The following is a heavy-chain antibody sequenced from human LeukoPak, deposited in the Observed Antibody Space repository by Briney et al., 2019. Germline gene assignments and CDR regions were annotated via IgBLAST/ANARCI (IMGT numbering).Heavy chain of an antibody. D-gene: IGHD2-21*01. J-gene: IGHJ4*02. V-gene: IGHV5-51*01. CDR3: ARSDFHGESFDY. Sequence: GESLKISCKGSGYRFTTHWIGWVRPMPGKGLEWMGIFYPGDSETSYSPSFQGQVTISADKSITTAYLQWSSLKASDTAMYYCARSDFHGESFDYWGQGTLVTVSS. CDR1: GYRFTTHW. CDR2: FYPGDSET.